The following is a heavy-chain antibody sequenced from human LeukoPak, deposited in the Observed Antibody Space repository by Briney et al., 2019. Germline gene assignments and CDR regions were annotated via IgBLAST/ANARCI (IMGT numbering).Heavy chain of an antibody. CDR3: VRGNAWDSSSDWFDR. CDR2: ISFYNGNT. Sequence: APVRASCSPAGSTVTPSGIRWVRQAPGHGLEGRGWISFYNGNTKYAHKLHRRGTVTTDTSTITTNMGLRSRRADETGVQYCVRGNAWDSSSDWFDRWSQGTLVTVYS. CDR1: GSTVTPSG. D-gene: IGHD6-13*01. V-gene: IGHV1-18*01. J-gene: IGHJ5*02.